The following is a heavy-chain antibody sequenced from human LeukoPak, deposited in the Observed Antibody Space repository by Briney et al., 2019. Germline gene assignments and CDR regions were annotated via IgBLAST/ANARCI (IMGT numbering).Heavy chain of an antibody. CDR2: ISAHNGNT. CDR3: ARDIHYYGSGSYYGLFDY. V-gene: IGHV1-18*01. D-gene: IGHD3-10*01. CDR1: GYTFISYG. Sequence: GASVNVSCKATGYTFISYGISWVRQAPGQGLEWMGWISAHNGNTNYAQKVQGRVTMTTDTTTSTAYMELRSLRSDDTAVYFCARDIHYYGSGSYYGLFDYWGQGTLVTVSS. J-gene: IGHJ4*02.